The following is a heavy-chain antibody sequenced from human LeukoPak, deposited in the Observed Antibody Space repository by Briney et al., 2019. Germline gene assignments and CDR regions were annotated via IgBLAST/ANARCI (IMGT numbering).Heavy chain of an antibody. CDR1: GFTFSSYG. V-gene: IGHV3-30*18. Sequence: GGSLRLSCAASGFTFSSYGMHWVRQAPGKGLEWVAVISYDGSNKYYADSVKGRFTISRDNSKNTLYLQMNSLRAEDTAVYYCAKESGGDGNYFDYWGQGTLVTVSS. D-gene: IGHD2-21*02. CDR2: ISYDGSNK. CDR3: AKESGGDGNYFDY. J-gene: IGHJ4*02.